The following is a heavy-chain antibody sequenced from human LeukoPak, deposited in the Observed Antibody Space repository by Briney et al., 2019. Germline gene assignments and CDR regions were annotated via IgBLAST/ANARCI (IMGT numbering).Heavy chain of an antibody. J-gene: IGHJ3*02. Sequence: AVTVSCQASGGSFSSYSISWVRQAPGPGLEWAGGIIPIFGTANYAQKFQGRVTITADKSTRTAYMDLSSLRYEDMAVYYCARGGIVATIGDAFDIWGQGTMVTVSS. CDR3: ARGGIVATIGDAFDI. V-gene: IGHV1-69*06. CDR2: IIPIFGTA. D-gene: IGHD5-12*01. CDR1: GGSFSSYS.